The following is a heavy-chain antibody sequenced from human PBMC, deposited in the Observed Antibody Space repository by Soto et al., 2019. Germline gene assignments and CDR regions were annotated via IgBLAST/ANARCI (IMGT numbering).Heavy chain of an antibody. J-gene: IGHJ4*02. CDR2: ISSSSSYT. V-gene: IGHV3-11*06. Sequence: GALRRSCAASGFTFSDYYMSWIRQAPGKGLEWVSYISSSSSYTNYADSVKGRFTISRDNAKNSLYLQMNSLRAEDTAVYYCARELAVARTGGYWGQGTLVTVSS. D-gene: IGHD6-19*01. CDR3: ARELAVARTGGY. CDR1: GFTFSDYY.